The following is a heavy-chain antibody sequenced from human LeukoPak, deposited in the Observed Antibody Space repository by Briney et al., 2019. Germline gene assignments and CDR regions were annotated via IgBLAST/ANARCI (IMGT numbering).Heavy chain of an antibody. CDR1: GGSISSYY. J-gene: IGHJ4*02. V-gene: IGHV4-4*07. CDR2: IYTSGST. Sequence: SETLSLTCTVSGGSISSYYWSWIRQPAGKGLEWIGRIYTSGSTNYNPSLKSRVTMSVDTSKNQFSLKLSSVTAADTAVYYCARDSGDCSSNSCPEYYFDYWGQGTLATVSS. CDR3: ARDSGDCSSNSCPEYYFDY. D-gene: IGHD2-2*01.